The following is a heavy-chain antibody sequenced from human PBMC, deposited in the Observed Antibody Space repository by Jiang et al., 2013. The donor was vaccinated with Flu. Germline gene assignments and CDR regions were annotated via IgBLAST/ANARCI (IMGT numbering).Heavy chain of an antibody. CDR2: IYYSGST. D-gene: IGHD6-6*01. CDR3: ARQGYSSSSALGY. J-gene: IGHJ4*02. Sequence: GSGLVKPSETLSLTCTVSGGSISSSSYYWGWIRQPPGKGLEWIGSIYYSGSTYYNPSLKSRVTISVDTSKNQFSLKLSSVTAADTAVYYCARQGYSSSSALGYWGQGTLVTVSS. V-gene: IGHV4-39*01. CDR1: GGSISSSSYY.